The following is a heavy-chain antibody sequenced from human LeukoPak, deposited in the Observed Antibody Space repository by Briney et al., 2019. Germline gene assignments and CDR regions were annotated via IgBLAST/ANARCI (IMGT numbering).Heavy chain of an antibody. CDR1: GGSFSGYY. J-gene: IGHJ4*02. V-gene: IGHV4-34*01. CDR2: INHSGST. Sequence: SETLSLTCAVYGGSFSGYYWSWIRQPPGKGLEWIGEINHSGSTNYSPSLKSRVTISVDTSKNQFSLKLSSVTAADTAVYYCARSQLTDFDYWGQGTLVTVSS. CDR3: ARSQLTDFDY. D-gene: IGHD4/OR15-4a*01.